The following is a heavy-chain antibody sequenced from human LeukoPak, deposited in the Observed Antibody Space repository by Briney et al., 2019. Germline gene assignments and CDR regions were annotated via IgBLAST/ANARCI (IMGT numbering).Heavy chain of an antibody. CDR1: GGSISSSNW. CDR3: VRRVRHYYYDSSGYRAFDI. Sequence: PSGTLSLTCAVSGGSISSSNWWSWIRQPPGKGLEWIGEINHSGSTNYNPSLKSRVTISVDTSKNQFSLKLSSVTAADTAVYYCVRRVRHYYYDSSGYRAFDIWGQGTMVTVSS. J-gene: IGHJ3*02. CDR2: INHSGST. V-gene: IGHV4-4*02. D-gene: IGHD3-22*01.